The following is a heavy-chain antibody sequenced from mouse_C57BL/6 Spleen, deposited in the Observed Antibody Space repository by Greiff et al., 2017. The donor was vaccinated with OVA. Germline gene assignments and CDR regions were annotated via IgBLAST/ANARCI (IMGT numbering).Heavy chain of an antibody. CDR3: ARSRATVPYYYAMDY. CDR2: INPSNGGT. Sequence: QVQLQQPGTELVKPGASVKLSCKASGYTFTSYWMHWVKQRPGQGLEWIGNINPSNGGTNYNEKFKSKATLTVDKSSSTAYMQLSSLTSEDSAVYYCARSRATVPYYYAMDYWGQGTSVTVSS. CDR1: GYTFTSYW. J-gene: IGHJ4*01. D-gene: IGHD1-1*01. V-gene: IGHV1-53*01.